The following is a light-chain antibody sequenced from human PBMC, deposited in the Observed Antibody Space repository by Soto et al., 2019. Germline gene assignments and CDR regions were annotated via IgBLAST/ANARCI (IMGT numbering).Light chain of an antibody. CDR2: EAT. CDR3: CSYAGSHTVV. CDR1: SSDVGSYNL. V-gene: IGLV2-23*01. Sequence: QSALTQPASVSGSPGQWITISCTGTSSDVGSYNLVSWYQQHPGKAPKLLIYEATKRPSGVSNRFTASKSGNTASLAISDLQAEDEADYYCCSYAGSHTVVFGGGTKLTVL. J-gene: IGLJ3*02.